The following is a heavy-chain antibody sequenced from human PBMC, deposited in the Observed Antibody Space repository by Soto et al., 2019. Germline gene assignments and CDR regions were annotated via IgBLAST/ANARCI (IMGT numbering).Heavy chain of an antibody. V-gene: IGHV4-4*02. J-gene: IGHJ4*02. Sequence: SEALSVTCAVSVGSISISSWWSWFRQPPGKGLEWIGEIYHTGNTNYNPSLESRVTISVDKSKNQFSLNLKSVTAADTAVYYCARDSRAAAGNRRYYFDYWGQGTLVTVSS. D-gene: IGHD6-13*01. CDR1: VGSISISSW. CDR2: IYHTGNT. CDR3: ARDSRAAAGNRRYYFDY.